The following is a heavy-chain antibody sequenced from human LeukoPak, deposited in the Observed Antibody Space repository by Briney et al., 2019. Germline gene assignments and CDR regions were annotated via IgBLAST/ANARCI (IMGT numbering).Heavy chain of an antibody. D-gene: IGHD3-10*01. V-gene: IGHV4-34*01. CDR2: INHSGST. J-gene: IGHJ5*02. CDR1: GGSFSGYY. CDR3: ARGPGGNWFDP. Sequence: SETLSLTCAVYGGSFSGYYWSWIRQPPGEWLEWIGEINHSGSTNYNPSLKSRVTISVDTSKNQFSLKLSSVTAADTAVYYCARGPGGNWFDPWGQGTLVTVSS.